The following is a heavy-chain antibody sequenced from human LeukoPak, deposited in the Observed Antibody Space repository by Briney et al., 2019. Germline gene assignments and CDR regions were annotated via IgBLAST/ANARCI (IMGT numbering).Heavy chain of an antibody. Sequence: ASVKVSCKASGYTFTGYYMHWVRQAPGQGLEWMGWINPSSGGTNYAQKFQGRVTMIRDTSISTAYMELSRLRSDDTAVYYCARDYYGSGSYYGTNWFDPWGQGTLVTVSS. V-gene: IGHV1-2*02. CDR1: GYTFTGYY. J-gene: IGHJ5*02. CDR3: ARDYYGSGSYYGTNWFDP. D-gene: IGHD3-10*01. CDR2: INPSSGGT.